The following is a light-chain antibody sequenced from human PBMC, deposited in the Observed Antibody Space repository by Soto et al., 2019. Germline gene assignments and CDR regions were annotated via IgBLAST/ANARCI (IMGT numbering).Light chain of an antibody. CDR2: AAS. V-gene: IGKV1-27*01. CDR3: QEYNSGPFT. CDR1: QGISNY. J-gene: IGKJ3*01. Sequence: DIQMTQSPSSLSASVGDRVTITCRASQGISNYLAWYQQKPGKVPMLLIYAASTLHSGVPSRFSGSGSGTDFTLTISSLQPEAVATYYCQEYNSGPFTFGPGTNVDL.